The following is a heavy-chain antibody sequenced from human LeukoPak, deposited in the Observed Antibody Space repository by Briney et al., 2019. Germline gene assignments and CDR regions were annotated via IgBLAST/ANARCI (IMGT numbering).Heavy chain of an antibody. CDR2: ISWNSGSI. J-gene: IGHJ6*02. CDR1: GFTFDDYA. D-gene: IGHD3-9*01. Sequence: GRSLRLSCAASGFTFDDYAMHWVRQAPGKGLEWVSGISWNSGSIGYADSVKGRFTIPRDNAKNSLYLQMNSLRAEDTALYYCAKSSYPILTGYLPNHLPRYYYYGMDVWGQGTTVTVSS. CDR3: AKSSYPILTGYLPNHLPRYYYYGMDV. V-gene: IGHV3-9*01.